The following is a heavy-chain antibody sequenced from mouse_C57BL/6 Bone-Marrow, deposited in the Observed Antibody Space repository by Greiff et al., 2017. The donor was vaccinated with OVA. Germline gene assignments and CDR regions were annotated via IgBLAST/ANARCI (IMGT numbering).Heavy chain of an antibody. V-gene: IGHV1-26*01. J-gene: IGHJ4*01. Sequence: VQLQQSGPELVKPGASVKISCKASGYTFTDYYMNWVKQSHGKSLEWIGDINPNNGGTSYNQKFKGKATLTVDKSSSTAYMELRSLTSEDSAVYYCAREGVVYAMDYWGQGTSVTVSS. CDR3: AREGVVYAMDY. D-gene: IGHD1-1*02. CDR1: GYTFTDYY. CDR2: INPNNGGT.